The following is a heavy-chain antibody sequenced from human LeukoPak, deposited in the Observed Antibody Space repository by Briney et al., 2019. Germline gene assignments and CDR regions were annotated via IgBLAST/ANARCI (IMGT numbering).Heavy chain of an antibody. Sequence: GESLKISCKGSGYSFTNYWIGWVRQMPGKGLEWMGFIYPVDFVTRYSPSLQGKVTISADKSISTAYLQWSGLKASDTAMYYCALNPRGYCSGGRCYIGYWGQGTLVTVSS. V-gene: IGHV5-51*01. D-gene: IGHD2-15*01. J-gene: IGHJ4*02. CDR3: ALNPRGYCSGGRCYIGY. CDR1: GYSFTNYW. CDR2: IYPVDFVT.